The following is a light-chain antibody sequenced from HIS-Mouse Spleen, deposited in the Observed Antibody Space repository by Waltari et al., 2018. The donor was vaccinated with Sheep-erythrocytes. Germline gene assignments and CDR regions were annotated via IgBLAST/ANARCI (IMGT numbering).Light chain of an antibody. CDR1: TSDVGSYNL. V-gene: IGLV2-23*01. Sequence: QSALTQPASVSGSPGQSITLPCTGTTSDVGSYNLVSWYQQHPGKDPKLMIYEGSKRPSGVSNRFSGSKSGNTASLTISGLKAEDEADYYCCSYAGSSTLVFGGGTKLTVL. J-gene: IGLJ3*02. CDR3: CSYAGSSTLV. CDR2: EGS.